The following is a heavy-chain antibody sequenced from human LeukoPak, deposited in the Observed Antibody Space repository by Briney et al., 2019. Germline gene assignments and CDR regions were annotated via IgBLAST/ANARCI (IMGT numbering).Heavy chain of an antibody. CDR2: IYYSGST. Sequence: SETLSLTCTVSGGSISSSSYYWGWIRQPPGKGLEWIGSIYYSGSTYYNPSLKSRVTISVDTSKNQFSLKLSSVTAADTAVYYCARVGHDYGVNFDYWGQGTLVTVSS. D-gene: IGHD4-17*01. J-gene: IGHJ4*02. CDR1: GGSISSSSYY. CDR3: ARVGHDYGVNFDY. V-gene: IGHV4-39*07.